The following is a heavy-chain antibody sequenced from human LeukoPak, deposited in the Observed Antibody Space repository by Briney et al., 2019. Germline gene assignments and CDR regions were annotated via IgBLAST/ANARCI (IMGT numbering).Heavy chain of an antibody. Sequence: ASVKVSCKASGYTFTSYGISWVRQAPGQGLEWMGWISAYNGNTNYAQKLQGRVTMTTDTSTSTAYMELRSLRSDDTAVYYCARVRRIAAAGAECFQHWGQGTLVTVSS. CDR2: ISAYNGNT. J-gene: IGHJ1*01. CDR1: GYTFTSYG. CDR3: ARVRRIAAAGAECFQH. V-gene: IGHV1-18*01. D-gene: IGHD6-13*01.